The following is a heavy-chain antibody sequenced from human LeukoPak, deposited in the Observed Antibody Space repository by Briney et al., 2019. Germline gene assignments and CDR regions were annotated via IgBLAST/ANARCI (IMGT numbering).Heavy chain of an antibody. Sequence: ASVKVSCKASGYTFTSYGISWVRQAPGQGLECMGWISAYNGNTNYAQKLQGRVTMTTDTSTSTAYMELRSLRSDDTAVYYCARDRRGGYYYDSSGYYYQGYWGQGTLVTVSS. D-gene: IGHD3-22*01. J-gene: IGHJ4*02. CDR3: ARDRRGGYYYDSSGYYYQGY. V-gene: IGHV1-18*01. CDR2: ISAYNGNT. CDR1: GYTFTSYG.